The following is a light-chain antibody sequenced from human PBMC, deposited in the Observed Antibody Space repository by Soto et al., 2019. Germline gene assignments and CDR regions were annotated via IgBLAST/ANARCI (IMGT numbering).Light chain of an antibody. V-gene: IGLV1-47*02. CDR3: AAWDDSLSGLV. J-gene: IGLJ1*01. Sequence: QPVLTQPPSASGTPGQRVTISCSGSSSNIGSNYVYWYQQLPGTAPKLLIYSNNQRPSGVPDRFSGSKSSTSASLAISGLRSEDEADYYCAAWDDSLSGLVFGTGTKLTVL. CDR1: SSNIGSNY. CDR2: SNN.